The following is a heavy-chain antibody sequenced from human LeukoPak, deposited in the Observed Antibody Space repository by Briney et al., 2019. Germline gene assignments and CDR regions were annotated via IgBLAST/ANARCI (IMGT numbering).Heavy chain of an antibody. V-gene: IGHV4-61*08. D-gene: IGHD6-13*01. CDR3: ARVAAAGTGDYYYYYGMDV. Sequence: PSETLSLTCAVSGGSISSGGYYWSWIRQPPGKGLEWIGYIYYSGSTNYNPSLKSRVTISVDTSKNQFSLKLSSVTAADTAVYYCARVAAAGTGDYYYYYGMDVWGQGTTVTVSS. CDR1: GGSISSGGYY. CDR2: IYYSGST. J-gene: IGHJ6*02.